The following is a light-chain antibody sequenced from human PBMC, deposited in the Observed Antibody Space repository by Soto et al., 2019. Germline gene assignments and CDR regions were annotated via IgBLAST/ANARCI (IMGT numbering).Light chain of an antibody. CDR2: GNS. V-gene: IGLV1-40*01. CDR1: SSNIGAGYD. CDR3: QSYDSSRGGYV. J-gene: IGLJ1*01. Sequence: QSVLTQPPSVSGAPGQRVTISCTGSSSNIGAGYDVHWYQQLPGTAPKLLIYGNSNRPSGVPDRFSGSKSGTSASLAIAGLRAEDEADYYCQSYDSSRGGYVFGPGTRVTVL.